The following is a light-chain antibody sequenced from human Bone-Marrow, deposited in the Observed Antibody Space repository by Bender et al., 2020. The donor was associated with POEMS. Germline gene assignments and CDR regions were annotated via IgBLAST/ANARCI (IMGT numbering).Light chain of an antibody. CDR1: TSDVGGYNL. J-gene: IGLJ3*02. CDR3: AVWDDSLNGWV. Sequence: QSALTQPASVSGSPGQSITISCTGTTSDVGGYNLVSWYRHHPDKAPKVMIYDVDDRPSGVSDRFSGSRSGTSASLAISGLQSEDEADYYCAVWDDSLNGWVFGGGTKLTVL. V-gene: IGLV2-14*02. CDR2: DVD.